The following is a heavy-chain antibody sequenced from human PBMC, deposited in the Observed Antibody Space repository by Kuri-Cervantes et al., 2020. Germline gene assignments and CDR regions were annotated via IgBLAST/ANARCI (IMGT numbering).Heavy chain of an antibody. D-gene: IGHD2-2*01. Sequence: GGSLRLSCAASGFTFSSYGMHWVRQAPGKGLEWVAFIRYDGSNKYYADSVKGRFTISRDNSKNTLYLQMNSLRAEGTAVYYCARSVGCSSSSCYGDNYYYMDVWGKGTTVTVSS. J-gene: IGHJ6*03. CDR1: GFTFSSYG. V-gene: IGHV3-30*02. CDR2: IRYDGSNK. CDR3: ARSVGCSSSSCYGDNYYYMDV.